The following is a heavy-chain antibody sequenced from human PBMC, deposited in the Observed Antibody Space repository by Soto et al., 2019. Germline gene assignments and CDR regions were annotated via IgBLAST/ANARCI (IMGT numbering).Heavy chain of an antibody. V-gene: IGHV3-30*03. CDR3: VYDAFDI. CDR1: GFTFSSYG. D-gene: IGHD1-20*01. J-gene: IGHJ3*02. CDR2: ISYDGSNK. Sequence: WGSLRLSCAASGFTFSSYGMHWVRQAPGKGLEWVAVISYDGSNKYYADSVKGRFTISRDNSKNTLYLQMNSLRAEDTAVYYAVYDAFDIWGQGTMVTVSS.